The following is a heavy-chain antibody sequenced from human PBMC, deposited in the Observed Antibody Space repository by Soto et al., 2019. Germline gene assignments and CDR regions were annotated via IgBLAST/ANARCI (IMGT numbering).Heavy chain of an antibody. Sequence: LRLSCAASGFKFDDYPMHWVRQAPGKGLEWVSGITWNSVNIGYADSVKGRFTISRDNAKNSLYLQMNSLRAEDTALYYCAKRRGSSWAMDVWGQGTTVTVSS. CDR3: AKRRGSSWAMDV. D-gene: IGHD6-13*01. J-gene: IGHJ6*02. V-gene: IGHV3-9*01. CDR2: ITWNSVNI. CDR1: GFKFDDYP.